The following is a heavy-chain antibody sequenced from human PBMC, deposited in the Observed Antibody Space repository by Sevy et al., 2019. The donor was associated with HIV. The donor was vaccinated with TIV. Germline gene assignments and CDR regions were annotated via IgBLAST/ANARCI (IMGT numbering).Heavy chain of an antibody. CDR3: ATGGFLFQH. D-gene: IGHD3-16*01. J-gene: IGHJ1*01. CDR2: FKSKADGGTP. Sequence: GGSLRLSCAASGLTFSNVWMTWVRQPPGKGLEWVGLFKSKADGGTPDYAAAVKDRFIVSRDDSKSMLILQMNSLKTDDPGVYYCATGGFLFQHRSQGTLVTVSS. CDR1: GLTFSNVW. V-gene: IGHV3-15*01.